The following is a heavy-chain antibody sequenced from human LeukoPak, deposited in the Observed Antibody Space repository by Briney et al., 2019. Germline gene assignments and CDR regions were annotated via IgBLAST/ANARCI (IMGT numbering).Heavy chain of an antibody. V-gene: IGHV1-24*01. CDR2: FDPEDGET. D-gene: IGHD6-6*01. CDR3: ARGVRAARPYYYYYMDV. Sequence: GASVKVSSMVSGYTLTELSMHWVRPAPGKGLEWMGGFDPEDGETIYAQKFQGRVTMTEDTSTDTAYMELSSLRSEDTAVYYCARGVRAARPYYYYYMDVWGKGTTVTVSS. J-gene: IGHJ6*03. CDR1: GYTLTELS.